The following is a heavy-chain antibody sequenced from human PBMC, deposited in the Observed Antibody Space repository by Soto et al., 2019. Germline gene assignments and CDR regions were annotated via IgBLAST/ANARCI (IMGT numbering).Heavy chain of an antibody. V-gene: IGHV3-74*01. Sequence: PGVYLKISCAAPGLTLNRDWMHWVRQAPGKGLVWVSRINSDGSRTTYADSVKGRFTISRDNAKNMLHLQMNSLRAEDTAVYYCARALTYYYDIDYWGQGTLVTVSS. J-gene: IGHJ4*02. D-gene: IGHD3-22*01. CDR2: INSDGSRT. CDR3: ARALTYYYDIDY. CDR1: GLTLNRDW.